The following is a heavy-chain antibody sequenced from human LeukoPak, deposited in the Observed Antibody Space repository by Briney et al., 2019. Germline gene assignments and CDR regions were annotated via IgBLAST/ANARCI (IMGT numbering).Heavy chain of an antibody. V-gene: IGHV3-30*18. Sequence: GGSLRLSCAASGFTFSRYGMHWVRQAPGRGLEWVSLISYDGVTKYYADTVKGRFTISRDNSKNTLYVQMNSLRAEDMAVYYCAKDRGSSSSAYGMDVWGQGTTVTVSS. D-gene: IGHD6-13*01. CDR2: ISYDGVTK. J-gene: IGHJ6*02. CDR1: GFTFSRYG. CDR3: AKDRGSSSSAYGMDV.